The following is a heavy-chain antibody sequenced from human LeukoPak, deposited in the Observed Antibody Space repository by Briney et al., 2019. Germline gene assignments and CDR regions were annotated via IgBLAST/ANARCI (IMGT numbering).Heavy chain of an antibody. Sequence: ASVKVSCKASGGTFSSYAISWVRQAPGQGLEWMGGIIPIFGTASYAQKFQGRVTITADKSTSTAYMELSSLRSEDTAVYYCARDAGAPLLYYYYYYGMDVWGKGTTVTVSS. D-gene: IGHD3-10*01. J-gene: IGHJ6*04. CDR2: IIPIFGTA. CDR3: ARDAGAPLLYYYYYYGMDV. V-gene: IGHV1-69*06. CDR1: GGTFSSYA.